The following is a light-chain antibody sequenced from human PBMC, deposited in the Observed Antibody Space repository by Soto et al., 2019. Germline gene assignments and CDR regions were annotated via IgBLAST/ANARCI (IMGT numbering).Light chain of an antibody. Sequence: EIVLTQSPGTLSLSPGERATLSCRASQSISSSYLAWYQQKPGQAPRLLIYGASSRATGIPDRFSGRGSGTDFTLTISRLEPEDFAVYYCQQYGNSPLTFGGGPKVEIK. CDR3: QQYGNSPLT. CDR1: QSISSSY. CDR2: GAS. V-gene: IGKV3-20*01. J-gene: IGKJ4*01.